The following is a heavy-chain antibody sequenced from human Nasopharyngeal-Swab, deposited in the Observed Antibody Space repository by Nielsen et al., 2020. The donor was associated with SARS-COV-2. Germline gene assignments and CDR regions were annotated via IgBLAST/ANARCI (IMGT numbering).Heavy chain of an antibody. J-gene: IGHJ4*02. D-gene: IGHD3-10*01. CDR3: ARDPRYGSADMYSPDY. V-gene: IGHV1-69*04. Sequence: SVKVSCKASVGTFSSYAISWVRQAPGQGLEWMGRIIPILGIADYAQKFQGRVTITADKSTSTAYMELSSLRSEDTAVYYCARDPRYGSADMYSPDYWGQGTLVTVSS. CDR1: VGTFSSYA. CDR2: IIPILGIA.